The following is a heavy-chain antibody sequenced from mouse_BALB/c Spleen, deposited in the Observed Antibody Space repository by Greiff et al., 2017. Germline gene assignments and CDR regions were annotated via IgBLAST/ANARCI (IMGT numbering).Heavy chain of an antibody. CDR2: IDPANGNT. V-gene: IGHV14-3*02. D-gene: IGHD2-4*01. CDR1: GFNIKDTY. Sequence: VQLQQSGAELVKPGASVKLSCTASGFNIKDTYMHWVKQRPEQGLEWIGRIDPANGNTKYDPKFQGKSTITADTSSNTAYLRLSSLTSEDTAVYYCAPLRHGYYAMDYWGQGTSVTVSS. J-gene: IGHJ4*01. CDR3: APLRHGYYAMDY.